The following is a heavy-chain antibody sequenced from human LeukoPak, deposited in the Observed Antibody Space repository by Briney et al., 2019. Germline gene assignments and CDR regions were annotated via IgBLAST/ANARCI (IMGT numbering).Heavy chain of an antibody. CDR1: GFTFDDYA. CDR2: ISWNSGSI. CDR3: AKDRGSGWPLFDY. J-gene: IGHJ4*02. V-gene: IGHV3-9*01. Sequence: GGSLRLSCAASGFTFDDYAMHWVRHAPGKGLEWVSGISWNSGSIGYADSVKGRFTISRDNAKNSLYLQMNSLRAEDTALYYCAKDRGSGWPLFDYWGQGTLVTVSS. D-gene: IGHD6-19*01.